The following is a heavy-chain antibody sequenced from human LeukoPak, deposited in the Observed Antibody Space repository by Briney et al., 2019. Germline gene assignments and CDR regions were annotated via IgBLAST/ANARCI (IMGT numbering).Heavy chain of an antibody. CDR2: IYYSGST. CDR1: GGSISSYY. V-gene: IGHV4-59*05. CDR3: ATLRIAAAGTIRY. J-gene: IGHJ4*02. Sequence: SETLSLTCTVSGGSISSYYWSWIRQPPGKGLEWIGSIYYSGSTYYNPSLKSRVTISVDTSKNQFSLKLSSVTAADTAVYYCATLRIAAAGTIRYWGQGTLVTVSS. D-gene: IGHD6-13*01.